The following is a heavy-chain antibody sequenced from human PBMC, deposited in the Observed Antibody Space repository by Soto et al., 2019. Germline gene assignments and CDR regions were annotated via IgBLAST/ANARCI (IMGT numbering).Heavy chain of an antibody. D-gene: IGHD4-4*01. CDR1: GFTFKSYA. V-gene: IGHV3-23*01. Sequence: PXGSLILSCSASGFTFKSYAVSWVRQAPGKGLEWVSVITGSGDSTYYADSVKGRFTISRDNSKNTLYLQMNSLRAEDTAVYYCAKELRHDYNLAYFAPWGQGTLVTVSS. J-gene: IGHJ5*02. CDR2: ITGSGDST. CDR3: AKELRHDYNLAYFAP.